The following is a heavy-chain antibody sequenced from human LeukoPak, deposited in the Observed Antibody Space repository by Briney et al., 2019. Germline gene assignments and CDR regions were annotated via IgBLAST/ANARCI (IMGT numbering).Heavy chain of an antibody. V-gene: IGHV4-39*07. CDR3: ARERREQLLPPYTRSVTYFDY. CDR2: ITYSGST. D-gene: IGHD2-2*01. CDR1: GGSISSSSYY. J-gene: IGHJ4*02. Sequence: SETLSLTCTVSGGSISSSSYYWGWIRQPPGKGLEWIGSITYSGSTYYNPSLKRRVPISIDTSKNQFSLKLSSVTAADTAVYYCARERREQLLPPYTRSVTYFDYWGQGTLVTVSS.